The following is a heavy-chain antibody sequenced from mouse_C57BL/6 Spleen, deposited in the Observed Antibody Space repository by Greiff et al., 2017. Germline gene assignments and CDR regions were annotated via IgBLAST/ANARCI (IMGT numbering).Heavy chain of an antibody. CDR3: ARWDGNYGFDY. D-gene: IGHD2-1*01. J-gene: IGHJ2*01. CDR1: GYAFTNYL. CDR2: INPGRGGT. Sequence: VKLQESGAELVRPGTSVKVSCKASGYAFTNYLIEWVKQRPGQGLEWIGVINPGRGGTNYNEKFKGKATLTASKSSSTAYMQLSCLTSEDSAVYFCARWDGNYGFDYWGQGTTLTVSS. V-gene: IGHV1-54*01.